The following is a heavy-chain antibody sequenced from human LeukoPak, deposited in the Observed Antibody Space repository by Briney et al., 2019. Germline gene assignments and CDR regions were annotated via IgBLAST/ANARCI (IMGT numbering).Heavy chain of an antibody. D-gene: IGHD3-22*01. Sequence: GGSLRLSCAASGFTFSRSWMHWVRQAPGKGLVWVSRINPDGSSRSYADSVKGRFSISRDNANNTLYLQMKSLRAEDTAVYYCARDPYYYDSSGYLGFDYWGQGTLVTVSS. CDR2: INPDGSSR. V-gene: IGHV3-74*01. J-gene: IGHJ4*02. CDR3: ARDPYYYDSSGYLGFDY. CDR1: GFTFSRSW.